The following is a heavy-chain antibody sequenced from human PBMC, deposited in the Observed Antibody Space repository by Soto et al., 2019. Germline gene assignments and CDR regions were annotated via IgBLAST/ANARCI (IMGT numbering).Heavy chain of an antibody. V-gene: IGHV4-4*02. CDR2: IYHSGST. CDR1: GGSISSSNW. J-gene: IGHJ5*02. Sequence: QVQLQESGPGLVKPSGTLSLTCAVSGGSISSSNWWSWVRQPPGKGLEWIGEIYHSGSTNYNPSLKSRVTISVDKSKNQFALKLSYVTAADTAVYYCARIDREDYGDYENWFDPWGQGTLVTVSS. D-gene: IGHD4-17*01. CDR3: ARIDREDYGDYENWFDP.